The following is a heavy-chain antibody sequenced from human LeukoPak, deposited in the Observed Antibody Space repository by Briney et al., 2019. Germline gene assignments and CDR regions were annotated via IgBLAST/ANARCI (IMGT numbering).Heavy chain of an antibody. CDR3: ARVDDILTGAEYNWFDP. CDR2: IFHTGST. V-gene: IGHV4-38-2*02. CDR1: GDSISSGNF. D-gene: IGHD3-9*01. J-gene: IGHJ5*02. Sequence: SETLSLTCTVSGDSISSGNFWGWIRQPPGKGLEWIGSIFHTGSTYFNLSLKSRVTISVGTSKNQFSLRLSSVTAADTAVYYCARVDDILTGAEYNWFDPWGQGTLVTVSS.